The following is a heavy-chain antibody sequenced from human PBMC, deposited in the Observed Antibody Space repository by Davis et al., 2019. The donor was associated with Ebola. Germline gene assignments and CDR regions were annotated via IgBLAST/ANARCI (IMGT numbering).Heavy chain of an antibody. CDR2: ISAYNGNT. CDR1: GYTFTSYG. Sequence: ASVKVSCKASGYTFTSYGISWVRQAPGQGLEWMGWISAYNGNTNYAQKLQGRVTMTTDTSTSTAYMELRSLRSDDTAVYYCARARSGGDRGYHGRAFDIWGQGTVVTVSS. D-gene: IGHD3-22*01. V-gene: IGHV1-18*04. J-gene: IGHJ3*02. CDR3: ARARSGGDRGYHGRAFDI.